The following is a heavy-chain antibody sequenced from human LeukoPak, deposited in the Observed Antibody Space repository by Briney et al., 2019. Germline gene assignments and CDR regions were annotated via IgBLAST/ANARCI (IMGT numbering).Heavy chain of an antibody. CDR2: IYYGGST. CDR1: GDSISNSRYY. D-gene: IGHD6-13*01. J-gene: IGHJ5*02. Sequence: PSETLSLTCTVSGDSISNSRYYWGWIRQPPGKGLDWIASIYYGGSTFYNPSLKSRVTISVDTSKNQFSLTLSSVTAADTAVYYCARQVLGSSSWYWFDPCGQGTLVTVSS. CDR3: ARQVLGSSSWYWFDP. V-gene: IGHV4-39*01.